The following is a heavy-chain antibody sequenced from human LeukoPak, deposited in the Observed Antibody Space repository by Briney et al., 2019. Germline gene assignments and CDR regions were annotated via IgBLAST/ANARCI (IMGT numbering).Heavy chain of an antibody. CDR3: ARFDYYDSSGYYYGDAFDI. V-gene: IGHV1-8*03. J-gene: IGHJ3*02. Sequence: ASVKVSCKASGYTFTSYDINWVRQATGQGLEWMGWMNPNSGNTGYAQKFQGRVTITRNTSISTAYMELSSLRSEDTAVYYCARFDYYDSSGYYYGDAFDIWGQGTTVTVSS. CDR1: GYTFTSYD. D-gene: IGHD3-22*01. CDR2: MNPNSGNT.